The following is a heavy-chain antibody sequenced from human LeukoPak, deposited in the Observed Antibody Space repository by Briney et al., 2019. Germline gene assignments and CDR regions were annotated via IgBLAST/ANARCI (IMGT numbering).Heavy chain of an antibody. Sequence: GGSLRLSCAASGFTLSSYWMIWVRKAPGKGLEGVANIKQTGGEKYCVDSVKGRFTISRENAKNSLYLQMNSLRVEDTAVYYCARDAVVNYYGSGSPYDYWGQGMLVIVSS. V-gene: IGHV3-7*01. CDR2: IKQTGGEK. J-gene: IGHJ4*02. CDR3: ARDAVVNYYGSGSPYDY. CDR1: GFTLSSYW. D-gene: IGHD3-10*01.